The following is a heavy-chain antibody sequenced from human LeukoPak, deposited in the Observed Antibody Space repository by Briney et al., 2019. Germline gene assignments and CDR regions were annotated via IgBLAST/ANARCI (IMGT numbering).Heavy chain of an antibody. Sequence: SETLSLTCTVSGGSINTYYWSWIRQPPGKGLEWIGYMYYSGSTNYNPSLKSRVTISVDTSKNQFSLRLSSVPAADTAVYYCAGTYYYDSSGYAPYNYWGQGTLVTASS. CDR1: GGSINTYY. CDR2: MYYSGST. J-gene: IGHJ4*02. CDR3: AGTYYYDSSGYAPYNY. V-gene: IGHV4-59*13. D-gene: IGHD3-22*01.